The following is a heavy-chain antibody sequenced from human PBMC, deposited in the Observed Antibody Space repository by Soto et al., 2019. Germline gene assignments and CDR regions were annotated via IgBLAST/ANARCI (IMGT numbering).Heavy chain of an antibody. CDR3: ARDPTGIAVAGTYNWFDP. Sequence: QVQLVQSGAEVKKPGSSVRVSCKASGGTFSSYAISWVRRAPGQGLEWMGTIIPIFATANYAQKFQGRVTITADESTSTAYMELSSLRSEDTAVYYCARDPTGIAVAGTYNWFDPWGQGTLVTVSS. J-gene: IGHJ5*02. V-gene: IGHV1-69*15. D-gene: IGHD6-19*01. CDR2: IIPIFATA. CDR1: GGTFSSYA.